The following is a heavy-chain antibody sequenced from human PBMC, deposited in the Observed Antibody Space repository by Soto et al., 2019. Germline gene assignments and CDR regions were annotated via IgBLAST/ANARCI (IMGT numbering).Heavy chain of an antibody. Sequence: QVQLVQSGAEVKKPGASVKVSCKASGYTFTSYDINWVRQATGQGLEWMGWMNPNSGNTGYAQKFQGRVTMTRSPSISTAYMGLSSLRSEDTAVYYCARRGYSSSWYYYYYYGMDVWGQGTTVTVSS. V-gene: IGHV1-8*01. CDR2: MNPNSGNT. CDR1: GYTFTSYD. J-gene: IGHJ6*02. D-gene: IGHD6-13*01. CDR3: ARRGYSSSWYYYYYYGMDV.